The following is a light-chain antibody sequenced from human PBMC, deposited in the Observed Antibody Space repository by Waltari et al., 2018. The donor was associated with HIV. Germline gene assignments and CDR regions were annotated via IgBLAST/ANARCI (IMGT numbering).Light chain of an antibody. CDR2: EGS. CDR3: CSYTGSSTRRPYV. V-gene: IGLV2-23*01. CDR1: SSDVGRYNL. J-gene: IGLJ1*01. Sequence: QSALTQPASVSGSPGQSITIPCTGTSSDVGRYNLFSWYQQHPGKAPKVMIYEGSKRPSGVSNRFSGSKSGNTASLTISGLQAEDEADYYCCSYTGSSTRRPYVFGTGTKVTVL.